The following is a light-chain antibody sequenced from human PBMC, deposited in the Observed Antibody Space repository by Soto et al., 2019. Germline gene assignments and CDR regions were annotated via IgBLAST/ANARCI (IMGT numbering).Light chain of an antibody. CDR3: LQDYTSPYT. CDR2: AAS. Sequence: AIQMTQSPSSLYASVGDRVTITCRASQDIRNDLGWYQHRPGKPPKVLIYAASKLQSEIPPRFSGSGSGTDFALTITILQPEYFDTYYCLQDYTSPYTFCQGNKLEF. J-gene: IGKJ2*01. V-gene: IGKV1-6*01. CDR1: QDIRND.